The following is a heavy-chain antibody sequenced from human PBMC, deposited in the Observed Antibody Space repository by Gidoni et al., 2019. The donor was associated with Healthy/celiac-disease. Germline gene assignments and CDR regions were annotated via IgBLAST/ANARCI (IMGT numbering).Heavy chain of an antibody. CDR1: GFTFSSYW. Sequence: EVQLVESGGGLVQPGGSLRLSCAASGFTFSSYWMGWVRQDPGKGLEWVANIKQDGSEKYYVDSVKGRFTISRDNAKNSLYLQMNSLRAEDTAVYYCARGVGADNWFDPWGQGTLVTVSS. D-gene: IGHD1-26*01. J-gene: IGHJ5*02. V-gene: IGHV3-7*04. CDR3: ARGVGADNWFDP. CDR2: IKQDGSEK.